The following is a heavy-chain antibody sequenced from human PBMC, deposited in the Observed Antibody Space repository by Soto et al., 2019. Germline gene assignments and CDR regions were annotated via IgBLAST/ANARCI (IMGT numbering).Heavy chain of an antibody. CDR2: ISGSGGST. CDR1: RFAFSTYG. V-gene: IGHV3-23*01. J-gene: IGHJ5*02. Sequence: KIACAACRFAFSTYGMTWVQKTQGKGLEWVSAISGSGGSTYYADSVKGRFTISRDNSKNTLYLQMNSLRAEDTAVYYCAKDTITMVTAWFDPWGQGTLVTVSS. D-gene: IGHD3-10*01. CDR3: AKDTITMVTAWFDP.